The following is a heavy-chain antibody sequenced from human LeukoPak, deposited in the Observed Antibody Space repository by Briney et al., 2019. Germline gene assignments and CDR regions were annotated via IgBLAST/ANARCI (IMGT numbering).Heavy chain of an antibody. CDR2: IIPIFGIA. Sequence: SVKVSCKASGGTFSSYAISWVRQAPGQGLEWMGRIIPIFGIANYAQKFQGRVTITADKSTSTAYMELSSLRSEDTAVYYCARGVCGGDCYFGYWGQGTLVTVSP. CDR1: GGTFSSYA. D-gene: IGHD2-21*02. V-gene: IGHV1-69*04. CDR3: ARGVCGGDCYFGY. J-gene: IGHJ4*02.